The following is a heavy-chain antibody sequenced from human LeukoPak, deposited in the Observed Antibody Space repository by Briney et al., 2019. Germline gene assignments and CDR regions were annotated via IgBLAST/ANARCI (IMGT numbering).Heavy chain of an antibody. J-gene: IGHJ1*01. V-gene: IGHV4-34*01. CDR3: ARHYYDSSGYYPGNFQH. D-gene: IGHD3-22*01. Sequence: SETLSLTCAVYGGSFSGYYWSWIRQPPGKGLEWIGEINHGGSTNYNPSLKSRVTISVDTSKNQFSLKLSSVTAADTAVYYCARHYYDSSGYYPGNFQHWGQGTLVTVSS. CDR2: INHGGST. CDR1: GGSFSGYY.